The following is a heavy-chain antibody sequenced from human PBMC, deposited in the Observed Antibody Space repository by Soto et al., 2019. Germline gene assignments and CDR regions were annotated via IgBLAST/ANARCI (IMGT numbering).Heavy chain of an antibody. CDR1: GGSNSRSSYY. CDR3: ARQIWIFGVGNRFDL. D-gene: IGHD3-3*01. J-gene: IGHJ5*02. V-gene: IGHV4-39*01. CDR2: VYSSGST. Sequence: SETLSLSCTASGGSNSRSSYYWGWIRQPTGKGPEWIGSVYSSGSTSYNPSLKNRVSISVDTSKNQFFLKLTSVTAADTAIYYCARQIWIFGVGNRFDLWGRGTLVTVSS.